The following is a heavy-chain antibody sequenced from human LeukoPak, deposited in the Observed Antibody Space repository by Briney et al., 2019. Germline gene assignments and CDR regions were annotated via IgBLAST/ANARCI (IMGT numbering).Heavy chain of an antibody. CDR2: ISYDGSNK. CDR3: AEEGAIVEYYFDY. Sequence: GGSLRLSCAASGFTFSSYGMHWVRQAPGRGLEWVAVISYDGSNKYYADSVKGRFTISRDNSKNTLYLQMNSLRAEDTAVYYCAEEGAIVEYYFDYWGQGTLVTVSS. D-gene: IGHD1-26*01. V-gene: IGHV3-30*18. J-gene: IGHJ4*02. CDR1: GFTFSSYG.